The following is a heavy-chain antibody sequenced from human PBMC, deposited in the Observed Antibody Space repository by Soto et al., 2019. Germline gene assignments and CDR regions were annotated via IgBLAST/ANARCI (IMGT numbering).Heavy chain of an antibody. J-gene: IGHJ4*02. CDR3: AKDDSSGYYLTPLTD. V-gene: IGHV3-30*18. CDR1: GFTFSTYG. Sequence: GGSLRLSCAASGFTFSTYGMHWVRQAPGKGLEWVAVISYDGNNKYYADSVKGRFTISRDNSKNTLYLQMNSLRAEDTAVYYCAKDDSSGYYLTPLTDWGQGTLVTVSS. D-gene: IGHD3-22*01. CDR2: ISYDGNNK.